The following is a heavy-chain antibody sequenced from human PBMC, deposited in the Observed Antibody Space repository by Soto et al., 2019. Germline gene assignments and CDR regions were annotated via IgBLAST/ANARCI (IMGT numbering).Heavy chain of an antibody. J-gene: IGHJ4*02. CDR2: IIPILGIA. Sequence: QVQLVQSGAEVKKPGSSVKVSCKASGGTFSSYTISWVRQAPGQGLEWMGRIIPILGIANYAQKFQGRVTXTXDXXTSTAYMELSSLRSEDTAVYYGARDQGDGYNSLDYWGQGTLVTVSS. D-gene: IGHD5-12*01. CDR3: ARDQGDGYNSLDY. CDR1: GGTFSSYT. V-gene: IGHV1-69*08.